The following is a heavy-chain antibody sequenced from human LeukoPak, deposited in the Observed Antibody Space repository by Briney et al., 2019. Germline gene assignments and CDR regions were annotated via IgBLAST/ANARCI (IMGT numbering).Heavy chain of an antibody. CDR1: GGPINSYY. J-gene: IGHJ3*02. CDR2: IYSSGDS. Sequence: SKTLSLSRAVSGGPINSYYWSWIRQPPGKGLEWIAYIYSSGDSNYNPSFKSRVTISVDTAKNQFSLKLTSVAAADTAIYYCARQPSGTAAFDIWGQGTMVIVSS. D-gene: IGHD1/OR15-1a*01. CDR3: ARQPSGTAAFDI. V-gene: IGHV4-59*08.